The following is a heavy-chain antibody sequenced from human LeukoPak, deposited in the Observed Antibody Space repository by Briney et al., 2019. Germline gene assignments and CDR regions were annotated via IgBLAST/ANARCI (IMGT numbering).Heavy chain of an antibody. CDR1: GFTFSNAW. CDR2: IYHSGST. D-gene: IGHD3-22*01. Sequence: PGGSLRLSCAASGFTFSNAWMSWVRQAPGKGLEWIGSIYHSGSTSYNPSLKSRVTIPVDTSKNQFSLNLSSVTGADTAVYYCARSPISMIVGHYYYYMDVWGQGTTVTVSS. V-gene: IGHV4-38-2*01. J-gene: IGHJ6*03. CDR3: ARSPISMIVGHYYYYMDV.